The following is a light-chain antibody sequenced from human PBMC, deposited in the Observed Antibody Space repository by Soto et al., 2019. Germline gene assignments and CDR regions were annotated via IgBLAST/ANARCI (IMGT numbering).Light chain of an antibody. CDR2: GAS. V-gene: IGKV3-20*01. Sequence: EIVMTQSPATLSVSPGERVTLSCRATQTVSSNLAWYQQRPGQAPRILIYGASRRATGIPDRFSGSESGTDFTLTISRLEPEDFAVYYCQQYGSSGTFGQGTKVDIK. CDR1: QTVSSN. J-gene: IGKJ1*01. CDR3: QQYGSSGT.